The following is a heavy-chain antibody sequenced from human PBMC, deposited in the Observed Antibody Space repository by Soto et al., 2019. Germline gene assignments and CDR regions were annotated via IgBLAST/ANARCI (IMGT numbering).Heavy chain of an antibody. J-gene: IGHJ4*02. CDR2: INHSGST. D-gene: IGHD6-19*01. V-gene: IGHV4-34*01. CDR1: GGSFSGYY. CDR3: ARDPIAVAGTFLDY. Sequence: SETLSLTCTVYGGSFSGYYWSWIRQPPGKGLEWIGEINHSGSTNYNPSLKSRVTISVDTSKNQFSLKLSSVTAADTAVYYCARDPIAVAGTFLDYWGQGTLVTVS.